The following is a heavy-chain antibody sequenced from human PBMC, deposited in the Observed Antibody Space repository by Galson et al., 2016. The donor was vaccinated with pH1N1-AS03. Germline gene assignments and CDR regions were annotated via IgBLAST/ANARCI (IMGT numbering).Heavy chain of an antibody. Sequence: SLRLSCAASGFPFSNAWMTWVRQVPGKGLEWVGRIKSKIDGGTTDYAASVKGRFTISRDDSKNTLYLQMNSLKLEDTAVYYCSTWQYCGNTNCPPDAFDIWGQGTMVTVSS. CDR3: STWQYCGNTNCPPDAFDI. V-gene: IGHV3-15*01. CDR2: IKSKIDGGTT. CDR1: GFPFSNAW. J-gene: IGHJ3*02. D-gene: IGHD2-2*01.